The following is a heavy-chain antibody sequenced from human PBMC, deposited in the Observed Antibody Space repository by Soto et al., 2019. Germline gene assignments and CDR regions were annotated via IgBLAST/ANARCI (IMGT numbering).Heavy chain of an antibody. V-gene: IGHV1-46*01. CDR2: INPSGGST. D-gene: IGHD1-26*01. CDR1: GYTFTSYY. J-gene: IGHJ4*02. Sequence: QVQLVQSGAAVKKPGASVKVSCKASGYTFTSYYMHWVRQAPGQGLEWMGIINPSGGSTSYAQKFQGRVPMTRDTSTSQVYMKLSSLTSEDTAVYYCARDPSGMGMFDYCGQGTLVTVS. CDR3: ARDPSGMGMFDY.